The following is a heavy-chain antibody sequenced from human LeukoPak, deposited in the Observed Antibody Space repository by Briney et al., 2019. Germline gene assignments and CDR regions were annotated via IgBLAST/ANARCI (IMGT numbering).Heavy chain of an antibody. CDR2: IYYSGST. Sequence: SETLSLTCTVSGGSISSYYWSWIRQPPGKGLEWIGYIYYSGSTSYNPSLKSRVTISVDTSKNQFSLKLSSVTAADTAVYYCAGSQQLVRRTNDYWGQGTLVTVSS. J-gene: IGHJ4*02. CDR3: AGSQQLVRRTNDY. D-gene: IGHD6-13*01. V-gene: IGHV4-59*01. CDR1: GGSISSYY.